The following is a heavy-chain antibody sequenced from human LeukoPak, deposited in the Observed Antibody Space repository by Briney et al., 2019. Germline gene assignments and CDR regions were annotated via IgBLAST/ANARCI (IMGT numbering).Heavy chain of an antibody. J-gene: IGHJ6*03. D-gene: IGHD2-21*01. Sequence: GGSLRLSCAASGLTFSSYGMHWVRQAPGKGLEWVAFIRYDGSNKYYADSVKGRFTISRDNSKNTLYLQMNSLRAEDTAVYYCAKDRVAVMWWSRVSPTYYYYMDVWGKGTTVTVSS. CDR3: AKDRVAVMWWSRVSPTYYYYMDV. CDR1: GLTFSSYG. V-gene: IGHV3-30*02. CDR2: IRYDGSNK.